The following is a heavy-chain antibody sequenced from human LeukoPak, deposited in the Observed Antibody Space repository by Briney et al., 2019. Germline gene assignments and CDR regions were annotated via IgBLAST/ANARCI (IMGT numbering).Heavy chain of an antibody. CDR2: INHSGST. Sequence: SETLSLTCAVYGGSFRGYYWSWIRQPPGKGLEWIWEINHSGSTNYNPSLKSRVTISVDTSKNQFSLELSSVTAADTAVYYCAREGGTAMVKYYYYYYMDVWGKGTTVTVSS. D-gene: IGHD5-18*01. CDR3: AREGGTAMVKYYYYYYMDV. V-gene: IGHV4-34*01. J-gene: IGHJ6*03. CDR1: GGSFRGYY.